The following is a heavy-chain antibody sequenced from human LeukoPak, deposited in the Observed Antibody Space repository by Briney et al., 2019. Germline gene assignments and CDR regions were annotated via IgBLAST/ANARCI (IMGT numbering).Heavy chain of an antibody. CDR1: GFTFSSYW. Sequence: GGSLRLSCAASGFTFSSYWMHWVRQAPGKGLVWVSRINSDGSSTSYADSVKGRFTISRDNAKNSVYLQMNSLRAEDTAVYYCAAKYGSGSYDYWGQGTLVTVSS. CDR3: AAKYGSGSYDY. J-gene: IGHJ4*02. CDR2: INSDGSST. D-gene: IGHD3-10*01. V-gene: IGHV3-74*01.